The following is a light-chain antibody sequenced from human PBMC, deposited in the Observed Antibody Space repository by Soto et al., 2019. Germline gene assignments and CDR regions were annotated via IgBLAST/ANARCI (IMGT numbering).Light chain of an antibody. CDR2: DVS. CDR1: SSDVGGYNF. CDR3: TSFKSSTTNV. Sequence: QSVLTQPASVSGSPGQSITISCTGTSSDVGGYNFVSWYQQHPGNAPKLMIYDVSDRPSGVSDRFSGSKSGNTASLTISGLQAEDEADYYCTSFKSSTTNVFGTGTKVTVL. V-gene: IGLV2-14*03. J-gene: IGLJ1*01.